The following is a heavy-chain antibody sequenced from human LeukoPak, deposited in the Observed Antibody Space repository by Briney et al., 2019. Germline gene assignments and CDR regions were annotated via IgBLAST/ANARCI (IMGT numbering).Heavy chain of an antibody. Sequence: PGGSLRLSCAASGFTFSSYTMNWVRQAPGKGLEWVSYISSSSSTIYYSDSAKGRFTISRDNAKNSLYLQMNSLRAEDTAVYYCARDYSGSSLDYWGQGTLVTVSS. J-gene: IGHJ4*02. CDR2: ISSSSSTI. CDR1: GFTFSSYT. D-gene: IGHD1-26*01. V-gene: IGHV3-48*01. CDR3: ARDYSGSSLDY.